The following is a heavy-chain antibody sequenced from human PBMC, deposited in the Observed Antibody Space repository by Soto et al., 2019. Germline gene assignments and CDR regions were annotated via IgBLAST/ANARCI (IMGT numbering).Heavy chain of an antibody. Sequence: EVQLLESGGGLVQPGGSLRLSCAASGFTFSYYAMSWVRQAPGKGLEWVSVISGSGGSTYYADSVKGRFTISRDNSKNTLYLQMNSLRAEDTAVYYCAKDRVRSGVATEEYAGDSGGQVTMVTVSS. CDR2: ISGSGGST. CDR1: GFTFSYYA. V-gene: IGHV3-23*01. D-gene: IGHD3-3*01. CDR3: AKDRVRSGVATEEYAGDS. J-gene: IGHJ3*02.